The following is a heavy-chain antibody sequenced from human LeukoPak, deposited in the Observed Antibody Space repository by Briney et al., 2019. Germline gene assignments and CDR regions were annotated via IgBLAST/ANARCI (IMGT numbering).Heavy chain of an antibody. D-gene: IGHD7-27*01. CDR1: GVSISTYY. J-gene: IGHJ4*02. CDR2: IDYSGSS. CDR3: ARGRVPGDY. Sequence: SETLSLTCTVSGVSISTYYWSWIRQPPGKGLEWIGYIDYSGSSNSNPSLRSRATISVDTSKNQFSLKVNSVTAADTAVYYCARGRVPGDYWGQGTLVTVSS. V-gene: IGHV4-59*01.